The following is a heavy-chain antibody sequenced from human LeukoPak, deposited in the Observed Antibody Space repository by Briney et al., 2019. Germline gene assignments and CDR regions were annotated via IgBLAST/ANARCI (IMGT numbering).Heavy chain of an antibody. J-gene: IGHJ6*03. CDR1: GGTFSSYA. Sequence: ASVKVSCKASGGTFSSYAISWVRQAPGQGLGWMGGIIPIFGTANYAQKFQGRVTITTDESTSTAYMELSSLRSEDTAVYYCARSSYTAMVTSYYYYYMDVWGKGTTVTVSS. V-gene: IGHV1-69*05. D-gene: IGHD5-18*01. CDR2: IIPIFGTA. CDR3: ARSSYTAMVTSYYYYYMDV.